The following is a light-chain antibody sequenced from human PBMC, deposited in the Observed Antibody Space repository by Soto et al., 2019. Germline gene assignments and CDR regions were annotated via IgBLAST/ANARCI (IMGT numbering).Light chain of an antibody. J-gene: IGLJ1*01. CDR2: GNS. CDR1: SSNIGAGYD. CDR3: QSYDSSLSGYV. Sequence: QLVLTQPPSVSAAPGQRVTLSCTGSSSNIGAGYDVHWYQQLPGTAPKLLIYGNSNRPSGVPDRFSGSKSGTSASLAITGLQAEDEADYYCQSYDSSLSGYVFGTGTKVTVL. V-gene: IGLV1-40*01.